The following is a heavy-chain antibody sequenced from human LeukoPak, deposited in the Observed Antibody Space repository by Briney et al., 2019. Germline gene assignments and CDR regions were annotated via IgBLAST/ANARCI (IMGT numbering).Heavy chain of an antibody. CDR3: AKGVPYYYDSSGYPYYFDY. Sequence: GGSLRLSCAASGFTFDDYAMHWVRQAPGKGLEWVSGISWNSGSIGYADSVKGRFTISRDNAKNSLYLQMNSLRAEDTALYYCAKGVPYYYDSSGYPYYFDYWGQEPWSPSPQ. V-gene: IGHV3-9*01. CDR2: ISWNSGSI. D-gene: IGHD3-22*01. CDR1: GFTFDDYA. J-gene: IGHJ4*01.